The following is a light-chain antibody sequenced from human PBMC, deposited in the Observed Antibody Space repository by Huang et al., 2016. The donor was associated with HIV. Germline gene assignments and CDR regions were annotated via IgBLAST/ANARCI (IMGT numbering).Light chain of an antibody. J-gene: IGKJ1*01. CDR3: LQDYNYPWT. V-gene: IGKV1-6*02. CDR2: AAS. CDR1: QGIRND. Sequence: GDRVTITCRASQGIRNDLVWYQQKPGKAPKLLIYAASSLQGGVPSRFSGSGSGTDFTLTISSLQPEDFATYYCLQDYNYPWTFGQGTKVEIK.